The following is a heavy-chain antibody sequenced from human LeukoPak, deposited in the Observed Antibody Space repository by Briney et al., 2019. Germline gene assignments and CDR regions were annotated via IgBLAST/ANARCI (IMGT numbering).Heavy chain of an antibody. CDR2: INHSGST. CDR1: GGSFSGYY. J-gene: IGHJ3*01. Sequence: SETLSLTCTVYGGSFSGYYWSWIRQPPGRGLEWIGEINHSGSTNYNPSLKSRVTISVDTSKNQFSLRLSSVTAADTAVYYCARGGYSYGFKAFDFWGQGTKVTVSS. CDR3: ARGGYSYGFKAFDF. D-gene: IGHD5-18*01. V-gene: IGHV4-34*01.